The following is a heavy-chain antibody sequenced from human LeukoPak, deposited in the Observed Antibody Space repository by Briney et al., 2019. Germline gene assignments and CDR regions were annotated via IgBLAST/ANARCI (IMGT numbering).Heavy chain of an antibody. CDR1: GCSISSYY. Sequence: SETLSLTCTVSGCSISSYYWSWIRQPPGKGLEWIGYIYYSGSTNYNPSLKSRVTISVDTSKNQFSLKLSSVTAADTAVYYCARHMSVTYDAFDLWGRGTMVTVSS. J-gene: IGHJ3*01. V-gene: IGHV4-59*08. CDR2: IYYSGST. D-gene: IGHD2-21*02. CDR3: ARHMSVTYDAFDL.